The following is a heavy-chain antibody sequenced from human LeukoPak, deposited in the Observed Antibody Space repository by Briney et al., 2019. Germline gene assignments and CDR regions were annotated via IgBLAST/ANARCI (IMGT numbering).Heavy chain of an antibody. D-gene: IGHD4-23*01. CDR2: ISGSGGST. CDR1: GFTFSSYA. J-gene: IGHJ4*02. V-gene: IGHV3-23*01. Sequence: GGSLRLSCAASGFTFSSYARSWVRQAPGKGLEWVSAISGSGGSTYYADSVKGRSTISRDNSKNTLYLQMNSLRAEDTAVYYCAKGRGATVVANFDYWGQGTLVTVSS. CDR3: AKGRGATVVANFDY.